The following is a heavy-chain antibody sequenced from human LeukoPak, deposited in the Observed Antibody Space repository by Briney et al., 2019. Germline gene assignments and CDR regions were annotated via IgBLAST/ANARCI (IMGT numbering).Heavy chain of an antibody. D-gene: IGHD6-13*01. CDR1: GGTFSSYA. J-gene: IGHJ5*02. CDR3: ARLDSSSWYSRSDWFDP. V-gene: IGHV1-69*13. Sequence: VASVKVSCKASGGTFSSYAISWVRQAPGQGLEWMGGIIPIFGTANYAQKFQGRVTITADESTSTAYMELSSLRSEDTAVYYCARLDSSSWYSRSDWFDPWGQGTLVTVSS. CDR2: IIPIFGTA.